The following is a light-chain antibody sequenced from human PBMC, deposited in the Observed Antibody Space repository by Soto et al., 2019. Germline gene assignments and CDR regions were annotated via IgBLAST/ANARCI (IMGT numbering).Light chain of an antibody. J-gene: IGKJ1*01. Sequence: PGESGVLSCRASQSVSTSLAWYQHKPGQAPRLFIYDASKRAPGIPARFTGSGSGTDFTLTISSLEPEDIAVYYCQVRDVCPSFGKGTKVDIK. V-gene: IGKV3-11*01. CDR2: DAS. CDR1: QSVSTS. CDR3: QVRDVCPS.